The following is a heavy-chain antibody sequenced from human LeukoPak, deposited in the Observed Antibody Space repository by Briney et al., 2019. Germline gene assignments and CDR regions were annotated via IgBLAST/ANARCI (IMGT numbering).Heavy chain of an antibody. Sequence: PSETLSLTCTVSGDSIRSSYWSWIRQSPGKELEWIGYISTSGNTNYNPSLKSRVSILIDTSKNQFSLKLSSVTAADTAVYYCARLRNFEENYYYMDVWAKGTTVTVSS. V-gene: IGHV4-4*09. CDR1: GDSIRSSY. J-gene: IGHJ6*03. CDR2: ISTSGNT. CDR3: ARLRNFEENYYYMDV. D-gene: IGHD3-9*01.